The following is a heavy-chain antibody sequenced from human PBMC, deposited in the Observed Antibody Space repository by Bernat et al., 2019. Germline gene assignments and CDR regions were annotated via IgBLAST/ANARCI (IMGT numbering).Heavy chain of an antibody. CDR1: GFTFSNYT. CDR2: ISGSSDTT. J-gene: IGHJ4*02. D-gene: IGHD1-26*01. V-gene: IGHV3-23*01. CDR3: ENSSGSYYRLLDY. Sequence: EVQLLESGGGLVQPGGSLRLSCAASGFTFSNYTMNWVRQAPGKGLEWVSTISGSSDTTYYADSVKGRFTISRDNAKNTLYLQMNSLRAEDTAVYYCENSSGSYYRLLDYWGQGTLVTVSS.